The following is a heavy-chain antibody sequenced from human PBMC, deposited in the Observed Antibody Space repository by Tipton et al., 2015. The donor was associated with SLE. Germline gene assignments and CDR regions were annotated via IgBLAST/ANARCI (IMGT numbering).Heavy chain of an antibody. CDR1: GFTFGIYA. CDR3: ARDRGPGGYDFDH. V-gene: IGHV3-23*01. J-gene: IGHJ5*02. Sequence: SLRLSCAASGFTFGIYAMNWVRQAPEKGLQWVSHISTSGGTTYYTDSVKGRFTISRDNSKNTLYLQMNSLRAEDTAVYYCARDRGPGGYDFDHWGQGTLVTVSS. CDR2: ISTSGGTT. D-gene: IGHD5-12*01.